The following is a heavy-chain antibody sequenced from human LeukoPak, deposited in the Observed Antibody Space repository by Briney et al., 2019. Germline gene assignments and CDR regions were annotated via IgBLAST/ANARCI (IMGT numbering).Heavy chain of an antibody. D-gene: IGHD6-6*01. CDR2: INPNSGGT. J-gene: IGHJ3*02. V-gene: IGHV1-2*02. CDR1: GYTFTGYY. CDR3: ARVVAARLYAFDI. Sequence: ASVKVSCKASGYTFTGYYMHWVRQAPGQGLEWMGWINPNSGGTNYAQKFQGRVTMTRDTSISTAYMELSRLRSDDTAVYYCARVVAARLYAFDIWGQGTMVTVSS.